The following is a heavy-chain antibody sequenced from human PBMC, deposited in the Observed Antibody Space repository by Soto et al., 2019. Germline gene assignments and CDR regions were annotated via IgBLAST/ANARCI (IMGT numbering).Heavy chain of an antibody. D-gene: IGHD2-15*01. Sequence: PGGSLRLSCAASGFTFSTYAMTWVRQAPGTGLEWLSAITSSGDNTYYADSVKGRFTISRDNSKNTLYLQMNSLRAEDTALFYCAKHVCSSGGCHYFGYWGLGTLVTVSS. CDR1: GFTFSTYA. CDR3: AKHVCSSGGCHYFGY. V-gene: IGHV3-23*01. J-gene: IGHJ4*02. CDR2: ITSSGDNT.